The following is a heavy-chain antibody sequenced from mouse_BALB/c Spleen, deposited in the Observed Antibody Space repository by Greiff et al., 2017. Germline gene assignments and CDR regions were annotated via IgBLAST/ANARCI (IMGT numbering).Heavy chain of an antibody. Sequence: DVKLVESGPGLVKPSQSLSLTCTVTGYSITSDYAWNWIRQFPGNKLEWMGYISYSGSTSYNPSLKSRISITRDTSKNQFFLQLNSVTTEDTATYYCARSGYYGSRGDYYFDYWGQGTTLTVSS. V-gene: IGHV3-2*02. CDR1: GYSITSDYA. CDR2: ISYSGST. D-gene: IGHD1-1*01. J-gene: IGHJ2*01. CDR3: ARSGYYGSRGDYYFDY.